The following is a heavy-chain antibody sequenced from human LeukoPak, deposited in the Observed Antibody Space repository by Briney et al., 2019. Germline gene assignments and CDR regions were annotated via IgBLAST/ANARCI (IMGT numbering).Heavy chain of an antibody. Sequence: SETLSLTCAVSGYSISSGYYWGWIRQPPGKGLEWIGSIYHSGNTYYNPSLKSRVTTSVDTCKNEFSLKVSSVTAADTAVYYCARDRASGRAFDIWGQGTMVTVSS. J-gene: IGHJ3*02. D-gene: IGHD1-14*01. CDR3: ARDRASGRAFDI. CDR1: GYSISSGYY. CDR2: IYHSGNT. V-gene: IGHV4-38-2*02.